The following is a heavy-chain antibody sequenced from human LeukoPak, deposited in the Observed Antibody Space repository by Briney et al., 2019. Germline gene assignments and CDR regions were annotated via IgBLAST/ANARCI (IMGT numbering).Heavy chain of an antibody. Sequence: SETLSLTCTVSGGSISSYYWSWIRQPPGKGLEWIGYIDYSGSTNYNPSLKSRVTISVDTSKNQFSLKLSSVTAADTAVHYCARSGPRNYYDSSGYSTSFGYWGQGTLVTVSS. CDR2: IDYSGST. CDR1: GGSISSYY. V-gene: IGHV4-59*01. J-gene: IGHJ4*02. D-gene: IGHD3-22*01. CDR3: ARSGPRNYYDSSGYSTSFGY.